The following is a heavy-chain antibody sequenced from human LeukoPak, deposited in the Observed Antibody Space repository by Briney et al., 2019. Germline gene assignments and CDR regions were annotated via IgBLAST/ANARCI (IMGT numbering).Heavy chain of an antibody. D-gene: IGHD7-27*01. CDR2: IRYDGSNK. V-gene: IGHV3-30*02. CDR1: GFTFSSYG. J-gene: IGHJ3*02. Sequence: QPGGSLRLSCAASGFTFSSYGMHWVRQAPGKGLEWVAFIRYDGSNKYYADSVKGRFTISRDNSKNTLYLQMNSLRAEDTTVYYCAKDLTGTDDAFDIWGQGTMVTVSS. CDR3: AKDLTGTDDAFDI.